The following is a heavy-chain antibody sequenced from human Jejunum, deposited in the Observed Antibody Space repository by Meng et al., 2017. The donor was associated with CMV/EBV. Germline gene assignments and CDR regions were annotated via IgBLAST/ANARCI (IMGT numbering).Heavy chain of an antibody. V-gene: IGHV1-8*03. J-gene: IGHJ4*02. CDR1: YTFPNYD. Sequence: YTFPNYDINWVRQATGQGLEWMGWMNPSSGNTGYAQKFQGRVTITRNTSISTAYMELSSPRSEDTAVYYCARGRGGYCSSTSCLFDCWGQGTLVTVSS. D-gene: IGHD2-2*01. CDR3: ARGRGGYCSSTSCLFDC. CDR2: MNPSSGNT.